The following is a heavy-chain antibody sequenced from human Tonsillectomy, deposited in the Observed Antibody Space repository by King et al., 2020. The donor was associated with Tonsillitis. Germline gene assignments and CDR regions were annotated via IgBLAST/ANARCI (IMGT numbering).Heavy chain of an antibody. D-gene: IGHD3-22*01. CDR2: ISWNSGSI. CDR3: AKESGGSGYYYYYYYMDV. V-gene: IGHV3-9*01. Sequence: VQLVESGGGLVQPGRSLRLSCAASGFTFDDYAMHWVRQAPGKGLEWVSGISWNSGSIGDADLVKGRFTISRDNAKNSLYLQMNSLRAEDTALYYCAKESGGSGYYYYYYYMDVWGKGTTVTVSS. J-gene: IGHJ6*03. CDR1: GFTFDDYA.